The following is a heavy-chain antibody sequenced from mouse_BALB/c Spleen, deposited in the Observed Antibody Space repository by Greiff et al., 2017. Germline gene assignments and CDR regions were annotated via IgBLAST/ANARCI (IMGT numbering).Heavy chain of an antibody. CDR3: TRDQTTGLDY. CDR2: ISSGGSYT. CDR1: GFTFSSYT. D-gene: IGHD4-1*02. V-gene: IGHV5-6-4*01. Sequence: EVMLVESGGGLVKPGGSLKLSCAASGFTFSSYTMSWVRQTPEKRLEWVATISSGGSYTYYPDSVKGRFTISRDNAKNTLYLQMSSLKSEDTAMYYCTRDQTTGLDYWGQGTTLTVSS. J-gene: IGHJ2*01.